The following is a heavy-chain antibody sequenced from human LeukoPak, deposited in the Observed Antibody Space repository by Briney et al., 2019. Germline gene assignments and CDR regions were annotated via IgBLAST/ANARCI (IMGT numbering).Heavy chain of an antibody. CDR3: ARGGVIPSFDY. CDR1: GFTFSSYE. Sequence: PGGSLRLSCAASGFTFSSYEMNWVRQAPGKGLEWVSYISSSGSTIYYADSVKGRFTISRDNAKNSLYLQMNGLRAEDTAVYYCARGGVIPSFDYWGQGTLVTVSS. D-gene: IGHD3-16*02. V-gene: IGHV3-48*03. CDR2: ISSSGSTI. J-gene: IGHJ4*02.